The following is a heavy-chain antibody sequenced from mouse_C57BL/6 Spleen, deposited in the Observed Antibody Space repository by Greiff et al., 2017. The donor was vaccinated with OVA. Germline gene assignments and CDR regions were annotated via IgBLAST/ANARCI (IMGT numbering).Heavy chain of an antibody. V-gene: IGHV2-2*01. CDR1: GFSLTSYG. CDR2: IWSGGST. Sequence: VQLQQSGPGLVQPSQSLSITCTVSGFSLTSYGVHWVRQSPGKGLEWLGVIWSGGSTDYNAAFISRLSIRKDTSTRPVFFKMNSTQAEDTAIYDCARGATVVPCDYWGQGTTRTVSS. J-gene: IGHJ2*01. CDR3: ARGATVVPCDY. D-gene: IGHD1-1*01.